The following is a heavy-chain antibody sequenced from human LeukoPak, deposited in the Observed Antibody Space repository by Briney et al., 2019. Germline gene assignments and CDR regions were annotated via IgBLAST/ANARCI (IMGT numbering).Heavy chain of an antibody. J-gene: IGHJ5*02. D-gene: IGHD6-13*01. V-gene: IGHV4-4*07. CDR3: ARDISSSIRKSNWFDP. Sequence: SETLSLTCSVSGGSISSYYWSWIRQPAGKGLEWIGRIYTSGSTNYNPSLKSRVTISVDKSKNQFSLKLSSVTAADTAVYYCARDISSSIRKSNWFDPWGQGTLVTVSS. CDR2: IYTSGST. CDR1: GGSISSYY.